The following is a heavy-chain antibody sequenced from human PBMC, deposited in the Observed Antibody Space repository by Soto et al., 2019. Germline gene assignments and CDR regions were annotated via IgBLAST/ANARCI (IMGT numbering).Heavy chain of an antibody. J-gene: IGHJ2*01. CDR2: ISGVGDST. D-gene: IGHD3-16*01. CDR1: GFTFSSYA. V-gene: IGHV3-23*01. CDR3: AKRFGGRWYFDF. Sequence: EVQLLESGGGLVQPGGSLRLSCAASGFTFSSYAMSWVRQAPGKGLEWVSTISGVGDSTYYADSVKGRSTISRDNSKNTLYLQMNSLRAEDTAVYCCAKRFGGRWYFDFWGRGTLVIVSS.